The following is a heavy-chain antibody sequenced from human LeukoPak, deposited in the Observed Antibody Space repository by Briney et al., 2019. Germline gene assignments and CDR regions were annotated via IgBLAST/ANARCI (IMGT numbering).Heavy chain of an antibody. J-gene: IGHJ4*02. V-gene: IGHV3-48*01. D-gene: IGHD4-17*01. CDR1: GFTFSSYS. CDR3: ARDRLHYGEYEKTFDY. Sequence: GGSLRLSCAASGFTFSSYSMNWVRQAPGKGLEWVSYITFSSSIIHYADSVKGRFTISRDNAKNSLYLQMNSLRAEDTAVYYCARDRLHYGEYEKTFDYWGQGTLVSVSS. CDR2: ITFSSSII.